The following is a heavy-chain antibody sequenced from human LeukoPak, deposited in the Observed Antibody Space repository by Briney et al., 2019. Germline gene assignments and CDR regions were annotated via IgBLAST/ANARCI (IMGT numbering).Heavy chain of an antibody. CDR1: GFIFSSFA. CDR2: ISSNGGST. V-gene: IGHV3-64D*06. D-gene: IGHD6-19*01. J-gene: IGHJ5*02. CDR3: VKDLWYSNGWYLFDN. Sequence: QSGGSLRLSCSASGFIFSSFAMHWVRQAPGKGLEHVSVISSNGGSTDYAGSVKGRFTISRDNSKNTLYIQMSSLRAEDTAVYYCVKDLWYSNGWYLFDNWGQGTQVTVSS.